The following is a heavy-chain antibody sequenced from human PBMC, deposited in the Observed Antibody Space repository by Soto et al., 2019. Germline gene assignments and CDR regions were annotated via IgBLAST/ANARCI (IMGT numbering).Heavy chain of an antibody. CDR1: GGSSSGYY. CDR3: AGGPEITMHRGVTHEFDS. D-gene: IGHD3-10*01. J-gene: IGHJ5*01. Sequence: PSETLSLTCSFSGGSSSGYYWNWIRQAPGKGLEWIGYISYSGTTNYNPSLKSRVTISADTSRNQFSLKLTSVTAADTARYYCAGGPEITMHRGVTHEFDSWGQGTMVTVSS. V-gene: IGHV4-59*08. CDR2: ISYSGTT.